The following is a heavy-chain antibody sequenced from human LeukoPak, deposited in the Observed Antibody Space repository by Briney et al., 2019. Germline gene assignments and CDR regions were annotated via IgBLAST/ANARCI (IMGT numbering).Heavy chain of an antibody. CDR2: ISACNGNT. CDR3: ARAGDSSGYYTHYFDY. V-gene: IGHV1-18*01. J-gene: IGHJ4*02. D-gene: IGHD3-22*01. CDR1: GYTFTSYG. Sequence: ASVKVSCKASGYTFTSYGISWVRQAPGQGLEWMGWISACNGNTNYAQKLQGRVTMTTDTSTSTAYMELRSLRSDDTAVYYCARAGDSSGYYTHYFDYWGQGTLVTVSS.